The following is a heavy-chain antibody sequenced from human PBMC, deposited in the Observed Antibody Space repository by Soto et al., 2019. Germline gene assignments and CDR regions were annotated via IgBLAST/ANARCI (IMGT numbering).Heavy chain of an antibody. V-gene: IGHV4-34*01. Sequence: QVQLQQWGAGLVKPSETLSLSCAVYGQSFSGHSWAWIRQSPGKGLEWIGEINESGSTYYNPSLKSRVTISAAPSKNQFSLKLSSVSAADTAVYFCARGSGIVALPGELEDVNYDYWGQGTLVNVSS. D-gene: IGHD1-1*01. CDR2: INESGST. CDR3: ARGSGIVALPGELEDVNYDY. J-gene: IGHJ4*02. CDR1: GQSFSGHS.